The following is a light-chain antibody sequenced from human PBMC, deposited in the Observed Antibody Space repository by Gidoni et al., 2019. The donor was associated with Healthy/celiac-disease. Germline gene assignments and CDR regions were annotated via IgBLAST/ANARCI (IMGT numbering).Light chain of an antibody. CDR2: GAS. CDR3: QQYNNWLPVT. CDR1: QSVSSN. V-gene: IGKV3-15*01. Sequence: DIVMTQSPATLSVSPGERATLSCRASQSVSSNLAWYQQKPGQAPRLLIYGASTRATGIPARFSGSGSGTEFTLTISSLQSEDFAVYYCQQYNNWLPVTFGPGTKVDIK. J-gene: IGKJ3*01.